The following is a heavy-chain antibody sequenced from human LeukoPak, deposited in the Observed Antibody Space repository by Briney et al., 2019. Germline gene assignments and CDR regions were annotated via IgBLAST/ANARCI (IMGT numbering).Heavy chain of an antibody. CDR2: IYTSGST. Sequence: PSETLSLTCTVSGGSISSYYWSWIRQPAGKGLEWIGRIYTSGSTNYNPSLKSRVTMSVDTSKNQFSLKLSSVTAADTAVYYCASEGAGYSYSNYLDYWGQGTLVTVSS. D-gene: IGHD5-18*01. CDR1: GGSISSYY. V-gene: IGHV4-4*07. CDR3: ASEGAGYSYSNYLDY. J-gene: IGHJ4*02.